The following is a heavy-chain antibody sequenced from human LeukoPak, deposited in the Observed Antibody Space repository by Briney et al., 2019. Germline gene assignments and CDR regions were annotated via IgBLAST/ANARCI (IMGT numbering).Heavy chain of an antibody. CDR3: AELGITMIGGV. V-gene: IGHV3-48*04. D-gene: IGHD3-10*02. CDR2: ISSSGSTI. Sequence: GGSLRLSCAASGFTFSNAWMNWVRQAPGKGLEWVSYISSSGSTIYYADSVKGRFTISRDNAKNSLYLQMNSLRAEDTAVYYCAELGITMIGGVWGKGTTGTISS. J-gene: IGHJ6*04. CDR1: GFTFSNAW.